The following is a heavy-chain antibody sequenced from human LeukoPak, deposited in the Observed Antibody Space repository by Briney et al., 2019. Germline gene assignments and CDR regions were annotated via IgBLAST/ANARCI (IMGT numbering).Heavy chain of an antibody. CDR1: GGSISSYY. CDR3: ARDSRVGGFDP. J-gene: IGHJ5*02. CDR2: IYYSGST. D-gene: IGHD1-26*01. Sequence: SETLSLTCTVSGGSISSYYWSWIRQPPGKGLKWIGYIYYSGSTNYNPSLNSRVTISVDRSKNQFSLKLTSVTAADTAMYYCARDSRVGGFDPWGQGTLVTVSS. V-gene: IGHV4-59*12.